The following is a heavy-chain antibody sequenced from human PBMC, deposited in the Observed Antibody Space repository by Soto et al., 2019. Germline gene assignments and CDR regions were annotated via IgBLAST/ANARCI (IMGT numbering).Heavy chain of an antibody. CDR1: GYTFTSYG. CDR2: ISAYNGNT. J-gene: IGHJ6*02. D-gene: IGHD6-19*01. CDR3: ARDLGRDHIPSSGWYFYYYSYGMDV. V-gene: IGHV1-18*04. Sequence: QVQLVQSGAEVKKPGASVKVSCKASGYTFTSYGISWVRQAPGQGLEWMGWISAYNGNTNYAQKLQGRVTMTTDTSTSTAYMELRSLRSDDTAVDYCARDLGRDHIPSSGWYFYYYSYGMDVWGQGTTVTVSS.